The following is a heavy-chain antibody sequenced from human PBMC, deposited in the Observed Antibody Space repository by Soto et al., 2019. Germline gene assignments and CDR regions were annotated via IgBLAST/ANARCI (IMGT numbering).Heavy chain of an antibody. CDR1: GGTFSSYA. J-gene: IGHJ6*02. CDR3: ARESPTIQGTMIVVARYGMDV. CDR2: IIPIFGTA. D-gene: IGHD3-22*01. V-gene: IGHV1-69*13. Sequence: GASVKVSCKASGGTFSSYAISWVRQAPGQGLEWMGGIIPIFGTANYAQKFQGRVTITADESTSTAYMELSSLRSEDTAVYYCARESPTIQGTMIVVARYGMDVWGQGTTVTVSS.